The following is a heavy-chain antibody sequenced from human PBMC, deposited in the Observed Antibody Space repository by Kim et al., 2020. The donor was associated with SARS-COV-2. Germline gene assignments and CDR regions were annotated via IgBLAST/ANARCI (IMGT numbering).Heavy chain of an antibody. CDR2: IYPGDSDT. V-gene: IGHV5-51*01. CDR1: GYSFTSYW. CDR3: ARHSLILTMVRGVHPQGWFDP. J-gene: IGHJ5*02. Sequence: GESLKISCKGSGYSFTSYWIGWVRQMPGKGLEWMGIIYPGDSDTRYSPSFQGQVTISADKSISTAYLQWSSLKASDTAMYYCARHSLILTMVRGVHPQGWFDPWGQGTLVTVSS. D-gene: IGHD3-10*01.